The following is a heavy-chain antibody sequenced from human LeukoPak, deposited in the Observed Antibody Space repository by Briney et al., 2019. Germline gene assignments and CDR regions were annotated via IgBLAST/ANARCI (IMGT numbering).Heavy chain of an antibody. Sequence: GASVKVSCKASVYSFTNCGISWGRQAPGQGLEWMGWIGRNNGNTKFAQKLQGRVTMTTDTSTTTAYMELRSLRSDDTAVYFCARERADYNSSICGQGTLVSVSS. CDR3: ARERADYNSSI. CDR1: VYSFTNCG. V-gene: IGHV1-18*04. D-gene: IGHD1-20*01. CDR2: IGRNNGNT. J-gene: IGHJ4*02.